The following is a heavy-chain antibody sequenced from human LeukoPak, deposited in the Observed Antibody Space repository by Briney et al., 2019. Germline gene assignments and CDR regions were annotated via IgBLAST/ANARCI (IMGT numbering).Heavy chain of an antibody. D-gene: IGHD1-7*01. CDR2: IHYSGLT. CDR3: ARDPPEDEWNSLDS. V-gene: IGHV4-59*02. J-gene: IGHJ4*02. Sequence: SETLSLTCTVSGGSVNGYYWNWIRQAPGKGLKCIGFIHYSGLTVYSPSLQSRVSMSVDTSRNQFSLDLSSVTAADTALYYCARDPPEDEWNSLDSWGQGILVTVSS. CDR1: GGSVNGYY.